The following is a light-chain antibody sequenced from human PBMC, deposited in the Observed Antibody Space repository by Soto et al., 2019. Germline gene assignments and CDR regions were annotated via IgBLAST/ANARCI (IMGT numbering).Light chain of an antibody. CDR1: QSVSSK. J-gene: IGKJ1*01. Sequence: EIVMTQSPATLSVSPGERATLSCRASQSVSSKLAWYQQKPGLAPRLLIYGASTRATGGPARFSGSGSGTEFTLTISRLQSEDFAVYYCQHYNNWLAFGQGTKVEIK. V-gene: IGKV3-15*01. CDR2: GAS. CDR3: QHYNNWLA.